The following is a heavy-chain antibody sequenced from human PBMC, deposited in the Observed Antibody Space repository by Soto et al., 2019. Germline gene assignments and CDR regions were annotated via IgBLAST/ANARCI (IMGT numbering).Heavy chain of an antibody. Sequence: VQLVESGGGLIQPGGSLRLSCEASGFSVSSSHMIWVRQAPGKGLEWVSVIYSGGPTYYAVSVKGRFTISRDRSKNTVNLQMHSLRNEDTAVYHCAKLGPYGSESYSFRYNWLDPWGQGTLVTVSS. J-gene: IGHJ5*02. D-gene: IGHD3-10*01. CDR2: IYSGGPT. CDR1: GFSVSSSH. CDR3: AKLGPYGSESYSFRYNWLDP. V-gene: IGHV3-53*01.